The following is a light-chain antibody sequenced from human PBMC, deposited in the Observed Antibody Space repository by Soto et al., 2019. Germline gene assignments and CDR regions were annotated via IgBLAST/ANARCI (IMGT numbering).Light chain of an antibody. CDR1: QSISTW. CDR3: QQYNSYPWT. Sequence: DIQMTQSPSTLSASVGDRVTITCRASQSISTWLAWYQQKPGKAPKLLIYKASSLESGVPSRFSGGGSGTEFTLTISNLQPDDFATYYCQQYNSYPWTFGQGTKVEIK. CDR2: KAS. V-gene: IGKV1-5*03. J-gene: IGKJ1*01.